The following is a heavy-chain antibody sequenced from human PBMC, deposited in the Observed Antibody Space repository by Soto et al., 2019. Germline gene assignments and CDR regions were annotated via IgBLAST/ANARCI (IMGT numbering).Heavy chain of an antibody. V-gene: IGHV4-34*01. CDR2: INHSGST. CDR3: ARNRRAYYYGSNGMDV. CDR1: GGSFSGYY. D-gene: IGHD3-10*01. J-gene: IGHJ6*02. Sequence: PSETLSLTCAVYGGSFSGYYWSWIRQPPGKGLEWIGEINHSGSTNYNPSLKSRVTISVDTSKNQFSLKLSSVTAADTAVYYCARNRRAYYYGSNGMDVWGQGTTVTVS.